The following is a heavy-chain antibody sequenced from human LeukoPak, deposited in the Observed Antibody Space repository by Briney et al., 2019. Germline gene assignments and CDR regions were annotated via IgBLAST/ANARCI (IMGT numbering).Heavy chain of an antibody. CDR1: GFTFSSYW. CDR2: INGDGRSI. V-gene: IGHV3-74*01. CDR3: ARGGGSTITFWLDP. Sequence: PGGSLRLSREASGFTFSSYWMHWVRQAPGKGLVWVARINGDGRSITYSDSVKGRFTISRDNAKNAVYLQMNTVRAEDTAVYYCARGGGSTITFWLDPRGQGTLVTVSS. J-gene: IGHJ5*02. D-gene: IGHD4-11*01.